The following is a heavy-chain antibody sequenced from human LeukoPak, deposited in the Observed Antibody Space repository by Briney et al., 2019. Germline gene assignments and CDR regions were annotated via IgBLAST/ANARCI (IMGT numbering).Heavy chain of an antibody. V-gene: IGHV4-30-2*01. J-gene: IGHJ4*02. CDR2: IYHSGSA. CDR3: TRTAPLAVASSDY. D-gene: IGHD6-19*01. CDR1: GGSISSGGYY. Sequence: PSETLSLTCTVSGGSISSGGYYWSWIRQPPGKGLEWIGYIYHSGSAYYNPSLKSRVTIPVDRSMNQFSLKLSSVTAADTAVYYCTRTAPLAVASSDYWGQGTLVTVSA.